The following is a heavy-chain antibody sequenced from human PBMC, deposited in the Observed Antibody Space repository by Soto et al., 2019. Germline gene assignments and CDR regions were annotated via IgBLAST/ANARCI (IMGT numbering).Heavy chain of an antibody. Sequence: SETMSLTCTVSRASISNYSWSWMRQPPGKGLEWIGYIYYNVITNYNPSLKSRITISVDKSKNQFSLKLSSVTAADTALYYCGGSTTRGVILDYWRRRTQVTVSS. CDR1: RASISNYS. CDR3: GGSTTRGVILDY. V-gene: IGHV4-59*01. CDR2: IYYNVIT. J-gene: IGHJ4*02. D-gene: IGHD3-10*01.